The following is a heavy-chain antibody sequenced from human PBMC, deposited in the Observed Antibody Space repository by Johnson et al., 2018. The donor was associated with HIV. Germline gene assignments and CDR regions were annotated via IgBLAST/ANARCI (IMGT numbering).Heavy chain of an antibody. V-gene: IGHV3-33*01. D-gene: IGHD2-2*01. Sequence: VQLVESGGGVVQPGRSLRLSCAASGFTFSSYGMHWVRQAPGKGLEWVAVIWYDGSEKYYVDSVKGRFTISRDNAKNSLYLQMNSLRAEDTAVYYCARGGGCSSTSCYVYAFDIWGQGTMVTVSS. CDR3: ARGGGCSSTSCYVYAFDI. CDR2: IWYDGSEK. CDR1: GFTFSSYG. J-gene: IGHJ3*02.